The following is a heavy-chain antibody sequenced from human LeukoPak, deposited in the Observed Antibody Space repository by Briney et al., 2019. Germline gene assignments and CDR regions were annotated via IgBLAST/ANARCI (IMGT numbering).Heavy chain of an antibody. CDR3: ARGGGYCSGGSCYRWFDP. CDR2: IYYSGST. J-gene: IGHJ5*02. Sequence: SETLSLICTVSGGSISSYYWSWIRQPPGKGLEWIGYIYYSGSTNYNPSLKSRVTISVDTSKNQFSLKLSSVTAADTAVYYCARGGGYCSGGSCYRWFDPWGQGTLVTVSS. V-gene: IGHV4-59*01. CDR1: GGSISSYY. D-gene: IGHD2-15*01.